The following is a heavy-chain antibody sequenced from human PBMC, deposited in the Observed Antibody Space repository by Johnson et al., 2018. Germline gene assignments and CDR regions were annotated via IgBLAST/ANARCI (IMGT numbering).Heavy chain of an antibody. V-gene: IGHV1-69*01. Sequence: QVQLVESGAEVKKPGSSVKVSCKASGGTFSSYAISWVRQAPGQGLEWMGGIIPLFGTANYAQQFQGRVTITADDSTSTAYRELSSLRSEDTAVYYCARDRTSIKSGPAEYFQHWGQGTLVTVSS. CDR3: ARDRTSIKSGPAEYFQH. J-gene: IGHJ1*01. CDR2: IIPLFGTA. D-gene: IGHD3-3*01. CDR1: GGTFSSYA.